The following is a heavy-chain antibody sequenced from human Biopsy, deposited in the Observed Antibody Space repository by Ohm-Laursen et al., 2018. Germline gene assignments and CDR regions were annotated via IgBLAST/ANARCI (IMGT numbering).Heavy chain of an antibody. CDR1: GFTFSNSV. J-gene: IGHJ4*02. V-gene: IGHV1-58*01. CDR2: IVVGSGYA. D-gene: IGHD1-26*01. CDR3: AAEVGVTVDVGF. Sequence: SVKVSCKASGFTFSNSVVQWVRQARGQRLEWIGWIVVGSGYAVYAQNFQERVTITRDLSTSTANMELSSLSSDDTAVYYCAAEVGVTVDVGFWGQGTLVTVSS.